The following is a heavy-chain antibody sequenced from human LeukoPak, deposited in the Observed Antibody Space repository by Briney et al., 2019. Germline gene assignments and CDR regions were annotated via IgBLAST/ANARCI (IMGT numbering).Heavy chain of an antibody. CDR2: IKSDGST. D-gene: IGHD3-22*01. CDR1: GFTFSSYW. V-gene: IGHV3-74*01. Sequence: GGSLRLSCAASGFTFSSYWMHWVRQAPGKGLVWVSCIKSDGSTNYADSVKGRFTISRDNAKNTLSLQMNSLRAEDTGVYYCARAPSEIGGYYPEYFRHWGQGTLVTVST. CDR3: ARAPSEIGGYYPEYFRH. J-gene: IGHJ1*01.